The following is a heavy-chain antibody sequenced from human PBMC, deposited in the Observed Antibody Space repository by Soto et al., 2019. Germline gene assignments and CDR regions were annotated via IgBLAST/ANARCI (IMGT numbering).Heavy chain of an antibody. CDR2: IYYRGST. J-gene: IGHJ5*02. D-gene: IGHD3-9*01. V-gene: IGHV4-61*01. Sequence: PSETLSLTCIVSGGSVSSGSYYWSWIRQPPGKGLECIVYIYYRGSTNDNPSLKSRVTISVDTSKNQFSLKLSSVTAADTAVYYCARDSSPQLRYFAWATGGWFDPWGQGTLVTVSS. CDR1: GGSVSSGSYY. CDR3: ARDSSPQLRYFAWATGGWFDP.